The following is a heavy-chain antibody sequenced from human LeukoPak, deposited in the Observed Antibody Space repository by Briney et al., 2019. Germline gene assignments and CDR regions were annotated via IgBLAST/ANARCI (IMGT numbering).Heavy chain of an antibody. CDR3: ARLKYYYDSSGYRAEYFQH. D-gene: IGHD3-22*01. Sequence: SETLSLTCTVSGGSISSYYWSWIRQRPGKGLEWIGYIYYSGSTNYNPSLKSRVTISVDTSKNQLSLKLSSVTAADTAVYYCARLKYYYDSSGYRAEYFQHWGQGTLVTASS. J-gene: IGHJ1*01. CDR2: IYYSGST. CDR1: GGSISSYY. V-gene: IGHV4-59*01.